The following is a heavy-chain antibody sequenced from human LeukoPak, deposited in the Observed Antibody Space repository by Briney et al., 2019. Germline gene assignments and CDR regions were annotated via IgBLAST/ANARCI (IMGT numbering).Heavy chain of an antibody. CDR1: GFTVSSNY. CDR3: AREMSGDYALDY. D-gene: IGHD4-17*01. V-gene: IGHV3-66*01. CDR2: IYSGGST. Sequence: PGGSLRLSCAASGFTVSSNYMSWVRQTPGKGLEWVSVIYSGGSTYYADSVKGRFTISRDNSKNTLYLQMNSLRAEDTAVYYCAREMSGDYALDYWGQGTLVTVSS. J-gene: IGHJ4*02.